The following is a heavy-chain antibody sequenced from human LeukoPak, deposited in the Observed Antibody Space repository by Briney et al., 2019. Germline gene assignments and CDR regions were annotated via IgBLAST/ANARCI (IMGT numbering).Heavy chain of an antibody. Sequence: SETPSLTCAVYGGSFSGHYWTWIRQPPGKGLQWIGEVNDRGSTNYNPSLKSRLTISEDKSKKQFSLRLPSVTAADTAVYYCARGVVSGRFGDYYYYMDVWGKGTTVTVSS. CDR2: VNDRGST. V-gene: IGHV4-34*01. D-gene: IGHD3-16*01. CDR3: ARGVVSGRFGDYYYYMDV. CDR1: GGSFSGHY. J-gene: IGHJ6*03.